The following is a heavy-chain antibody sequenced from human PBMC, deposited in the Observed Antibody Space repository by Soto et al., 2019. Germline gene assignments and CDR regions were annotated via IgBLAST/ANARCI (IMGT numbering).Heavy chain of an antibody. CDR3: ASGSGSYYSWFDP. CDR2: IYYSRST. J-gene: IGHJ5*02. V-gene: IGHV4-31*03. CDR1: GGSISSDGYY. Sequence: QVQLQESGPGLVKPSQTLSLTCTVSGGSISSDGYYWSWIRQHPGKGLEWIGYIYYSRSTYYNPSLKSRVTISVDTSKNQFSLKLSSVTAADTAVYYCASGSGSYYSWFDPWGQGTLVTVSS. D-gene: IGHD3-10*01.